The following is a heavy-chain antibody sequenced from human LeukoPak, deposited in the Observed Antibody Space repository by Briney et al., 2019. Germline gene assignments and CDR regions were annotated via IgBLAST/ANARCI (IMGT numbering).Heavy chain of an antibody. Sequence: ASVKVSCKASGYTFTSYYMHWVRQAPGQGLEWMGIINPSGGSTSYAQKFQGRVTMTRDTSTSTVYVELSSLRSEDTAVYYCARGAGYSSSWPPSYYYYGMDVWGQGTTVTVSS. J-gene: IGHJ6*02. V-gene: IGHV1-46*01. CDR1: GYTFTSYY. CDR2: INPSGGST. D-gene: IGHD6-13*01. CDR3: ARGAGYSSSWPPSYYYYGMDV.